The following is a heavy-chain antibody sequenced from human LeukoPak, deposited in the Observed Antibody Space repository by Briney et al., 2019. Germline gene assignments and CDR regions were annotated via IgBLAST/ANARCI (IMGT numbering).Heavy chain of an antibody. Sequence: DPGGSLRLSCAASGFTFSSYAMSWVRQTPGKGLEWVSAISGSGGSTYYADSVKGRFTISRDNSKNTLYLQMNSLRAEDTAVYYCAKDDCSSTSCSGVYWGQGTLVTVSS. V-gene: IGHV3-23*01. CDR3: AKDDCSSTSCSGVY. J-gene: IGHJ4*02. CDR1: GFTFSSYA. CDR2: ISGSGGST. D-gene: IGHD2-2*01.